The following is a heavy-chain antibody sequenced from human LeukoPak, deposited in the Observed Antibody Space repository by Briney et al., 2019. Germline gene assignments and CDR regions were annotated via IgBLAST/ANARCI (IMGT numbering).Heavy chain of an antibody. J-gene: IGHJ5*02. Sequence: ASVKVSCTASGGTFSSYAISWVRQAPGQGLEWMGGIIPIFGTANYAQKFQGRVTITADESTSTAYMELSSLRSEDTAVYYCARVAGYSSSWSYNWFDPWGQGTLVTVSS. CDR2: IIPIFGTA. CDR3: ARVAGYSSSWSYNWFDP. CDR1: GGTFSSYA. D-gene: IGHD6-13*01. V-gene: IGHV1-69*13.